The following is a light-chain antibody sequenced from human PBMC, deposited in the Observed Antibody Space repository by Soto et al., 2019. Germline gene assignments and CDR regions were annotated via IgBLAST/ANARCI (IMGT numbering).Light chain of an antibody. CDR3: LLSYSGAWV. CDR1: TGAVTSGHY. Sequence: QAVVTQEPSLTMSPGGTVTLTCGSSTGAVTSGHYPYWFQQKPGQAARTLIYDTSNKHSWTPARFSGSLLGGKAALTLSGAQPEDEAEYYCLLSYSGAWVFGGGTKLTVL. J-gene: IGLJ3*02. V-gene: IGLV7-46*01. CDR2: DTS.